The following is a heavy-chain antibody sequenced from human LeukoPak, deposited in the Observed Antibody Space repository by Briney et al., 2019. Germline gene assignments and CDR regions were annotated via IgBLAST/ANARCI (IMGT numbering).Heavy chain of an antibody. CDR1: GGSVINTNW. Sequence: SETLSLTCGVSGGSVINTNWWTWVRQPPGKGLEWIGEVHLDGRTNYNPSLESRLTMSVDVSENQVSLKLTSVTAADTAVYYCAKEGGFYRPLDYSGQGTLVTVSS. J-gene: IGHJ4*02. CDR2: VHLDGRT. V-gene: IGHV4-4*02. D-gene: IGHD3-3*01. CDR3: AKEGGFYRPLDY.